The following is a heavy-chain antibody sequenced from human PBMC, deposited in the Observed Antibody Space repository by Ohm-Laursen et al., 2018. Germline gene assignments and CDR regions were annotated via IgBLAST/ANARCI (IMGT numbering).Heavy chain of an antibody. Sequence: SLRLSCAASGFTFSSYSMNWVRQAPGKGLEWVSSISSSSSYIYYGDSVKGRFTTSRDNAKNSLFLRVNSLRVEDTAVYYCARISGYYFDYWGQGTLVTVSS. V-gene: IGHV3-21*01. CDR1: GFTFSSYS. CDR3: ARISGYYFDY. J-gene: IGHJ4*02. CDR2: ISSSSSYI. D-gene: IGHD3-10*01.